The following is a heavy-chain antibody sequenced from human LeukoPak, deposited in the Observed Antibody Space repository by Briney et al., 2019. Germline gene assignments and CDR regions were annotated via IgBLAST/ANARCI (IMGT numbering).Heavy chain of an antibody. Sequence: PGGSLRLSCAASGFTFSSYAMHWARQAPGKGLEWVAVISYDGSNKYYADSVKGRFTISRDNSKNTLYLQMNSLRAEDTAVYYCARALRTYSSSLPPDYWGQGTLVTVSS. D-gene: IGHD6-13*01. V-gene: IGHV3-30-3*01. CDR1: GFTFSSYA. CDR2: ISYDGSNK. J-gene: IGHJ4*02. CDR3: ARALRTYSSSLPPDY.